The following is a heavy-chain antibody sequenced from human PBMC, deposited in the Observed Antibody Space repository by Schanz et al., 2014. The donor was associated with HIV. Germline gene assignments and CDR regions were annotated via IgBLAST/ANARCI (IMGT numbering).Heavy chain of an antibody. D-gene: IGHD3-16*01. CDR2: INHSGST. CDR3: ARGFLMGRDYDYILGSSRYAAWFDP. J-gene: IGHJ5*02. CDR1: GATFSGYY. V-gene: IGHV4-34*01. Sequence: QVQLQQWGAGLLKSSETLSLTCAVYGATFSGYYWNWVRQTPGKGLEWIGEINHSGSTTYNPSLKIRVTMPVDTSKNQFSLKLVSVTAADTAVYYCARGFLMGRDYDYILGSSRYAAWFDPWGQGTLVTVS.